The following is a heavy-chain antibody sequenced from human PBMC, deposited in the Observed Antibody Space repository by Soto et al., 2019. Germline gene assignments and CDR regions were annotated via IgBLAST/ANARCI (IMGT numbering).Heavy chain of an antibody. CDR1: GFTFSSYA. CDR3: AKDQYYDSSGYYNDAFDI. Sequence: LRLSCAASGFTFSSYAMSWVRQAPGKGLEWVSAISGSGGSTYYADSVKGRFTISRDNSKNTLYLQMNSLRAEDTAVYYCAKDQYYDSSGYYNDAFDIWGQGTMVTVSS. V-gene: IGHV3-23*01. J-gene: IGHJ3*02. D-gene: IGHD3-22*01. CDR2: ISGSGGST.